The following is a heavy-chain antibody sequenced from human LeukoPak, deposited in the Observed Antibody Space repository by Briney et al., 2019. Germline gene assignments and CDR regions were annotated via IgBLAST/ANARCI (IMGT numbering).Heavy chain of an antibody. CDR2: IRYDGSNK. D-gene: IGHD3-22*01. Sequence: GGSLRLSCAASGLTFSSYGMHWVRQAPGKGLGWVAFIRYDGSNKYYADSVKGRFTISRDNSKNTLYLQMNSLRAEDTAVYYCASLWGYYYDSSGRGDWGQGTLVTVSS. J-gene: IGHJ4*02. CDR3: ASLWGYYYDSSGRGD. V-gene: IGHV3-30*02. CDR1: GLTFSSYG.